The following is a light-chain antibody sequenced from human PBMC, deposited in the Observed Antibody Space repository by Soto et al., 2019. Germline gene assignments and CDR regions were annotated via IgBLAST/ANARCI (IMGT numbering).Light chain of an antibody. V-gene: IGKV3-11*01. CDR2: DES. J-gene: IGKJ5*01. Sequence: EIVLTQSPATLSLSPGERATLSCRASQTISSYLLWYQQKPGQAPRIIIYDESNRATGIPDRFSGSGSETDLTLTISRLEPEDFAVYYCQHRMNWPLTFGQGTRLEIK. CDR3: QHRMNWPLT. CDR1: QTISSY.